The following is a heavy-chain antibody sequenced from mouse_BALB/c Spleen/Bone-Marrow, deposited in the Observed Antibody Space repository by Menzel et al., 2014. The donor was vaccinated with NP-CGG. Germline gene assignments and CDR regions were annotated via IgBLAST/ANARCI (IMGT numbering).Heavy chain of an antibody. CDR1: GFTFSDYY. V-gene: IGHV5-4*02. D-gene: IGHD2-1*01. CDR3: ARGGNYGAMDY. CDR2: ISDGGSYT. J-gene: IGHJ4*01. Sequence: DVQLQESGGGLVKPGGSLKLSCAASGFTFSDYYMYWVRQTPEKRLEWVATISDGGSYTYYPDSVKGRFTISRDNAKNNLYLQMSSLKSEDTAMYYCARGGNYGAMDYWGQGTSVTVSS.